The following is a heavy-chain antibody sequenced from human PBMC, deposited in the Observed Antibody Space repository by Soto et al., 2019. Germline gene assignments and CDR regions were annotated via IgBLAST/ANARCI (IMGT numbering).Heavy chain of an antibody. Sequence: PSETLYLTCTVSGGSIRSSSYYWGWIRQPPGKGLEWIGSIYYSGYTYYNPSLKSRVTISVDTSKNQFSLKLSSVTAADTAVYYCARHNGPLYVGYYYDMDVWGQGTTVT. CDR2: IYYSGYT. J-gene: IGHJ6*01. V-gene: IGHV4-39*01. CDR1: GGSIRSSSYY. D-gene: IGHD3-16*01. CDR3: ARHNGPLYVGYYYDMDV.